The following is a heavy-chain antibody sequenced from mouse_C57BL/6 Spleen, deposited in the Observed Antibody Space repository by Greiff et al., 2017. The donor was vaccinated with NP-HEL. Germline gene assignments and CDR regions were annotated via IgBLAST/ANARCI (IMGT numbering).Heavy chain of an antibody. CDR3: ARSYYGSSYGFAY. CDR1: GYTFTDYY. V-gene: IGHV1-26*01. J-gene: IGHJ3*01. D-gene: IGHD1-1*01. Sequence: EVQLQQSGPELVKPGASLKISCKASGYTFTDYYMNWVKQSHGKSLEWIGDINPNNGGTSYNQKFKGKATLTVDKSSSTAYMELRSLTSEDSAVYYCARSYYGSSYGFAYWGQGTLVTVSA. CDR2: INPNNGGT.